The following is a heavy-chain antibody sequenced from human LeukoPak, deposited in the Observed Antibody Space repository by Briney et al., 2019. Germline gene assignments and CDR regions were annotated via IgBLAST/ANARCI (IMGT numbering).Heavy chain of an antibody. V-gene: IGHV4-31*02. CDR2: IYYSGVT. J-gene: IGHJ4*02. CDR1: GFTFSSYA. Sequence: LRLSCAASGFTFSSYAMSWIRQHPGKGLEWIGYIYYSGVTYYNPSLKSRVTISVDTSTNQLSLKLSSVTAADSAVYYCAREGAYCGGDCYLDYWGQGTLVTVSS. CDR3: AREGAYCGGDCYLDY. D-gene: IGHD2-21*02.